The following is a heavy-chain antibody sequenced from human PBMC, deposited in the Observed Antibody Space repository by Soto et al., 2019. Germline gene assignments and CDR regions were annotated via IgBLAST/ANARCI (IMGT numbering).Heavy chain of an antibody. CDR3: ARTRSAWSDFRYYSLDV. Sequence: PGGSLRLSCAASGFTFNSYGMRWVRQGPGNGLEWVAFISYDSTKTYYADSVKGRFTISRDNSNSALYVQMNSLTGEDTAVYYCARTRSAWSDFRYYSLDVWGQGTTVTVSS. V-gene: IGHV3-30*03. CDR2: ISYDSTKT. CDR1: GFTFNSYG. D-gene: IGHD1-26*01. J-gene: IGHJ6*02.